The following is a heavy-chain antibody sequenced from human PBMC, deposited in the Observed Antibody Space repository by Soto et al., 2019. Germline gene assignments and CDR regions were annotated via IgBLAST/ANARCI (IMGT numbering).Heavy chain of an antibody. D-gene: IGHD3-9*01. V-gene: IGHV3-48*04. CDR1: GFTFSDYS. CDR3: ARDKDWAFDY. CDR2: IFVSSSPI. J-gene: IGHJ4*02. Sequence: PGGSLRLSCVVSGFTFSDYSMVWVRQAPGKGLEWVSYIFVSSSPIYYADSVKGRFTVSRDNSQNSLFLLMNSLRAEDTAVYYCARDKDWAFDYWGQGTLVTVPS.